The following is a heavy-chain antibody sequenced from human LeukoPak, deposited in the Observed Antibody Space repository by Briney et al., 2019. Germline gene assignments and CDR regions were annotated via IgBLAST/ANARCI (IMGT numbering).Heavy chain of an antibody. CDR3: ARGSITMVRGVIITVAFDI. V-gene: IGHV4-59*01. J-gene: IGHJ3*02. D-gene: IGHD3-10*01. CDR1: GGSISSYY. CDR2: IYYSGST. Sequence: PSETLSLTCTVSGGSISSYYWSWIRQPPGKGLEWIGYIYYSGSTNYNSSLKSRVTISVDTSKNQFSLKLSSVTAADTAVYYCARGSITMVRGVIITVAFDIWGQGTMVTVSS.